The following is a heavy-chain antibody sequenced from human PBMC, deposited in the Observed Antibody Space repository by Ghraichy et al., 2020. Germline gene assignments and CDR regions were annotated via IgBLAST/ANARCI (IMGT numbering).Heavy chain of an antibody. CDR1: GYSISSGYY. CDR2: IYHSGST. D-gene: IGHD3-10*01. Sequence: SETLSLTCAVSGYSISSGYYWGWIRQPPGKGLEWIGSIYHSGSTYYNPSLKSRVTISVDTSKNQFSLKLSSVTAADTAVYYCARENHVLLWFGEFDAFDIWGQGTMVTVSS. V-gene: IGHV4-38-2*02. J-gene: IGHJ3*02. CDR3: ARENHVLLWFGEFDAFDI.